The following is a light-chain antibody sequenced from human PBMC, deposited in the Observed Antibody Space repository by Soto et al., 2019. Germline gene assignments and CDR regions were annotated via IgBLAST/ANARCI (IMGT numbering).Light chain of an antibody. CDR1: QSVSSSY. V-gene: IGKV3-20*01. CDR2: GAS. Sequence: ELVLTQSPVTLSLSPGERTTLSCRASQSVSSSYLAWYQQKPGQAPRLLIYGASNRATGIPDRFSGSGSGTDFTLTISRLEPEDFAVYYCQQYGSSPRTFGQGTKVDI. CDR3: QQYGSSPRT. J-gene: IGKJ1*01.